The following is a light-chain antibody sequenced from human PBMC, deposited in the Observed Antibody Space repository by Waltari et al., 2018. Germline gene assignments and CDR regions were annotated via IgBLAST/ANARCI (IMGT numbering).Light chain of an antibody. J-gene: IGKJ4*01. Sequence: EIALTQSPGTLSLSPGERAILSCRASQSVTSNYLAWYQQKPGQAPRLLIYGASTRATGTPARFSGSGSATDFTLTISRLEPEDFAVYHCQQYGTSPLTFGGGTKVEI. CDR3: QQYGTSPLT. CDR2: GAS. CDR1: QSVTSNY. V-gene: IGKV3-20*01.